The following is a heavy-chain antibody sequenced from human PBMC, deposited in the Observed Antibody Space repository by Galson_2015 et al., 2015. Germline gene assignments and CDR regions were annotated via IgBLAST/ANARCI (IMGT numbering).Heavy chain of an antibody. J-gene: IGHJ4*02. V-gene: IGHV3-30-3*01. CDR3: ASPDSSGWSPTPPDY. D-gene: IGHD6-19*01. CDR1: GFTFSSYA. Sequence: SLRLSCAASGFTFSSYAMHWVRQAPGKGLEWVAVISYDGSNKYYADSVKGRFTISRDNSKNTLYLQMNSLKAEDTAVYYCASPDSSGWSPTPPDYWGQGTLVTVSS. CDR2: ISYDGSNK.